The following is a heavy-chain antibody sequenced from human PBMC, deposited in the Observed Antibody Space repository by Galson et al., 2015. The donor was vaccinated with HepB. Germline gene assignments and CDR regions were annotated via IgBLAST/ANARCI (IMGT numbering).Heavy chain of an antibody. CDR1: GFTFSSYA. V-gene: IGHV3-23*01. D-gene: IGHD2-21*02. CDR2: ISGSGGST. Sequence: SLRLSCAASGFTFSSYAMSWVRQAPGKGLEWVSVISGSGGSTYYADSVKGRYTISRDNSKNTLYLQMNSLRAEDTAVYYCAKSLEMAYCGGDCHYFDYWGQGTLVTVSS. J-gene: IGHJ4*02. CDR3: AKSLEMAYCGGDCHYFDY.